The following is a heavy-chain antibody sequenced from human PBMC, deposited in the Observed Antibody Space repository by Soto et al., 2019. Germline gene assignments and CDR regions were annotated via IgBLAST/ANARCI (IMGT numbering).Heavy chain of an antibody. CDR1: GDSINSYY. D-gene: IGHD2-2*01. J-gene: IGHJ5*02. CDR3: ARVPDR. V-gene: IGHV4-59*01. Sequence: SETLSLTCTVSGDSINSYYWSWIRQTPGKGLEWIGYIYYTGSTSYNPSLKSRVTISVDTSKNQFSLKLSSVTAADTAVYYCARVPDRWGQGTLVTVSS. CDR2: IYYTGST.